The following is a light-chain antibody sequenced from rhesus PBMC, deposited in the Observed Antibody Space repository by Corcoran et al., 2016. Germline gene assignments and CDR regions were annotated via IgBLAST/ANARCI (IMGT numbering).Light chain of an antibody. J-gene: IGKJ1*01. CDR1: QGINKE. V-gene: IGKV1-94*01. CDR2: AAS. Sequence: DIQMTQSPSSLSASVGDRVTVPCRASQGINKELSWYQQKPGKATTLLIYAASCLQTGVSSRFSGSGAGTDYTLTISSLQPEDVATYYGLQDYTTPWTFGQGTKVEIK. CDR3: LQDYTTPWT.